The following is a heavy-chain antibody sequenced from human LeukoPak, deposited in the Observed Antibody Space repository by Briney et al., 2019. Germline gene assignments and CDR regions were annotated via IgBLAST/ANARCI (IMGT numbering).Heavy chain of an antibody. CDR3: AREAGCSSTSCYAGARWFDP. Sequence: GASVKVSCKASGGTFSSYAISWVRQAPGQGLEWMGGIIPIFGTANYAQKFQGRVTITADKSTSTAYMELSSLRSEDTAVYYCAREAGCSSTSCYAGARWFDPWGQGTLATVSS. V-gene: IGHV1-69*06. D-gene: IGHD2-2*01. CDR2: IIPIFGTA. J-gene: IGHJ5*02. CDR1: GGTFSSYA.